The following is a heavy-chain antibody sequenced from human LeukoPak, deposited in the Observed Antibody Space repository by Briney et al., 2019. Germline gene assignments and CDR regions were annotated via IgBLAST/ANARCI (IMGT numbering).Heavy chain of an antibody. CDR2: ISYDGSNK. J-gene: IGHJ4*02. CDR3: AKDSGPLEYYFDY. V-gene: IGHV3-30*18. D-gene: IGHD3-10*01. Sequence: GGSLRLSCAASGFTFSSYGMHWVRQAPGKGLERVAVISYDGSNKYYADSVKGRFTISRDNSKNTLYLQMNSLRAEDTAVYYCAKDSGPLEYYFDYWGQGTLVTVSS. CDR1: GFTFSSYG.